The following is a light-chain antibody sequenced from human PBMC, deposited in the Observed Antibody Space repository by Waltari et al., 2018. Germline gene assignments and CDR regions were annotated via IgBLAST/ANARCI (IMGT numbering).Light chain of an antibody. CDR3: CSYAGTSTVI. CDR2: DVS. CDR1: SSDVGAYNF. Sequence: QSALTQPASVSGSPGQSITISCTGTSSDVGAYNFVSWYQQNPGKAPKFMIYDVSKRPSGGSNRFSGSKSGNTASLTISGLQAEDEADYYCCSYAGTSTVIFGGGTKLTVL. J-gene: IGLJ2*01. V-gene: IGLV2-23*02.